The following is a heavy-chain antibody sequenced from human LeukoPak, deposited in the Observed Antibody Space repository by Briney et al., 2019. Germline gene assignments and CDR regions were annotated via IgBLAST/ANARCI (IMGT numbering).Heavy chain of an antibody. D-gene: IGHD3-10*01. J-gene: IGHJ4*02. Sequence: ASVKVSCKASRYTFTSYDINWVREAAGHGLEWMGWMNPNTGRTGYAQKFQGRITMTRDTPINTAYMELTKLRSEDTAIYYCARLSQTPDYYTLGGYYYLGYWGQGTPVAVSS. CDR1: RYTFTSYD. V-gene: IGHV1-8*01. CDR2: MNPNTGRT. CDR3: ARLSQTPDYYTLGGYYYLGY.